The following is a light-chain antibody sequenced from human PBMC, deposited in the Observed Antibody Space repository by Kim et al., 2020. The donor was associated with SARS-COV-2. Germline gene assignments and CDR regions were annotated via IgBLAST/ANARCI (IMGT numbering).Light chain of an antibody. J-gene: IGKJ2*01. Sequence: SASVGDRVTLTCQASQGISKDVSWYQQNPGKAPNLLIYDASNWETGVPSRFSGSGSGTDFTFTISSLQPEDIATYYCQHYDNIPYTFGQGTKLEI. CDR3: QHYDNIPYT. CDR2: DAS. V-gene: IGKV1-33*01. CDR1: QGISKD.